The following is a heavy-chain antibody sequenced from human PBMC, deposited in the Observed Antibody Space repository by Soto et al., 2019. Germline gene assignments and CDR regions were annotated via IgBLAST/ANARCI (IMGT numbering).Heavy chain of an antibody. CDR3: ARAGGPSWYVPFHNWFDP. J-gene: IGHJ5*02. D-gene: IGHD6-13*01. CDR2: INHSGST. V-gene: IGHV4-34*01. Sequence: SETLSLTCAVYGGSFSGYYWSWIRQPPGKGLEWIGEINHSGSTNYNPSLKSRVTISVDTSKNQFSLKLSSVTAADTAVYYCARAGGPSWYVPFHNWFDPWGQGTLVTVSS. CDR1: GGSFSGYY.